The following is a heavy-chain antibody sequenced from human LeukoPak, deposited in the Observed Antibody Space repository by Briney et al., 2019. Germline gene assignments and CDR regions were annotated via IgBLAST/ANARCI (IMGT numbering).Heavy chain of an antibody. V-gene: IGHV3-33*06. CDR1: GFTFSTYG. J-gene: IGHJ6*03. Sequence: QPGRSLRLSCAASGFTFSTYGMHWVRQAPGKGLEWVAVIWYDGSNKYYGDSVKGRFTISRDNSKNALYLQMNSLRVEDTAVYYCAKDQGSLYYYYMDVWGKGTTVIVSS. CDR3: AKDQGSLYYYYMDV. CDR2: IWYDGSNK. D-gene: IGHD6-19*01.